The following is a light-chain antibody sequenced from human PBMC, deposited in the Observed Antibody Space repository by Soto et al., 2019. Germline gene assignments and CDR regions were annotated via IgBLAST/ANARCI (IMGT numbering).Light chain of an antibody. CDR1: QSVSGY. Sequence: DILLTQSPVTLSLYPGERATLSCRASQSVSGYLVWYQQKPSQAPRLLIYDASTRAAGIPARFIGSGSGTDFTLTISSIEPEDYAVYYCQQHLGRHTFGQGTKVDIK. J-gene: IGKJ1*01. CDR3: QQHLGRHT. V-gene: IGKV3-11*01. CDR2: DAS.